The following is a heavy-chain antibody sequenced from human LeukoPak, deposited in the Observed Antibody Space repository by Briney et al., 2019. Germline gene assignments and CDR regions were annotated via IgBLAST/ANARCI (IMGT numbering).Heavy chain of an antibody. V-gene: IGHV4-59*01. CDR3: ARGYSSSWNYFDY. J-gene: IGHJ4*02. CDR2: IYYSGST. D-gene: IGHD6-13*01. CDR1: GGSISSYY. Sequence: SETLSLTCTVSGGSISSYYWSWIRQPPGKGLEWIGYIYYSGSTNYNPSLKSRVTISVDTSKNQFSLKLSSVTAADAAVYYCARGYSSSWNYFDYWGQGTLVTVSS.